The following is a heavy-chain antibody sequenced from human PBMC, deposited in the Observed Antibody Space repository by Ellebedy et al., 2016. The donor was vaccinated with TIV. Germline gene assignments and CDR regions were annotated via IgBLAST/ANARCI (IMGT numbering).Heavy chain of an antibody. V-gene: IGHV1-46*01. CDR3: ARAGLDAYNWNYLVFDY. D-gene: IGHD1-7*01. CDR2: INPSGGST. CDR1: GYTFTSYY. Sequence: AASVKVSCKASGYTFTSYYMHWVRQAPGQGLEWMGIINPSGGSTSYAQKFQGRVTMTRDTSTSTVYMELSSLRSEDTAVYYCARAGLDAYNWNYLVFDYWGQGTLVTVSS. J-gene: IGHJ4*02.